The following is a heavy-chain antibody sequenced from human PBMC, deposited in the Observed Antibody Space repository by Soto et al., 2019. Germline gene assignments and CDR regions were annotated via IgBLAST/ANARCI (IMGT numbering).Heavy chain of an antibody. CDR3: TRAIWYSEY. V-gene: IGHV4-59*11. CDR2: IYYNGNT. J-gene: IGHJ4*02. Sequence: QVQLQESGPGLVKPSETLSLTCTVSGGSISNHYWSWIRQPPGKGLEWIGYIYYNGNTNYNPSLMSRVTMSVDTSKNQISLKLRSVTAADTAVYYCTRAIWYSEYWGQGTLVTVSS. D-gene: IGHD2-21*02. CDR1: GGSISNHY.